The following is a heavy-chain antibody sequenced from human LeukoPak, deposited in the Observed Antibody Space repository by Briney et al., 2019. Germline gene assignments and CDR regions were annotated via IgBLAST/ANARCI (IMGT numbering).Heavy chain of an antibody. V-gene: IGHV5-51*01. CDR2: IFPGDSDT. CDR3: ARFPTDSSSLFDY. J-gene: IGHJ4*02. Sequence: GESLKISCKGSGYSFTNCWIGWVRQMPGKGLEWMGIIFPGDSDTRYSPSFQGQVTISVDKSINTAYLQWSSLKASDTAMYYCARFPTDSSSLFDYWGQGTLVTVSS. D-gene: IGHD6-13*01. CDR1: GYSFTNCW.